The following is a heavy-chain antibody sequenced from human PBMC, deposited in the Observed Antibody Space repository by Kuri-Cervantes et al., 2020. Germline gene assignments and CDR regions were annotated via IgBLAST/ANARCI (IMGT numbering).Heavy chain of an antibody. CDR3: ASPLYFDWLLLAFDI. Sequence: GSLRLSCTVSGGSISSYYWSWIRQPPGKGLEWIGYIYYSGSTNYNPSLKSRVTISVDTSKNQFSLKLSSVTAADTAVYYCASPLYFDWLLLAFDIWGQGTMVTVS. CDR2: IYYSGST. V-gene: IGHV4-59*01. D-gene: IGHD3-9*01. CDR1: GGSISSYY. J-gene: IGHJ3*02.